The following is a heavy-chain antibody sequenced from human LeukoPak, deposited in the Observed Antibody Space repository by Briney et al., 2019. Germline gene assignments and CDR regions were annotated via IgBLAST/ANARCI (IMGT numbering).Heavy chain of an antibody. Sequence: ASVKVSCKASGYTFTSYAMHWVRQAPGQRLEWMGWINAGNGNTKYSQKFQGRVTITRDTSASTAYMELSSLRSEDTAVYYCARDLITFGGVNVMPLNAGRRDHDAFDIWGQGTMVTVSS. CDR2: INAGNGNT. J-gene: IGHJ3*02. CDR3: ARDLITFGGVNVMPLNAGRRDHDAFDI. D-gene: IGHD3-16*02. V-gene: IGHV1-3*01. CDR1: GYTFTSYA.